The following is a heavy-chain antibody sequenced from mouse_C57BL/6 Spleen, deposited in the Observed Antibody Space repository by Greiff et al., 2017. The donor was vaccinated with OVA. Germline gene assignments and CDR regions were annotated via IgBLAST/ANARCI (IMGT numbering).Heavy chain of an antibody. CDR1: GFTFSSYC. J-gene: IGHJ2*01. D-gene: IGHD2-3*01. Sequence: EVMLVESGGDLVKPGGSLKLSCAASGFTFSSYCMSWVRQTPDKRLEWVATINTGGSCTYYPDTVKGRFTLSRDNAKNTLYLQMSSLKSEDTAMYYCARRPYDPYFDDWGKGTTLTVSS. CDR3: ARRPYDPYFDD. CDR2: INTGGSCT. V-gene: IGHV5-6*02.